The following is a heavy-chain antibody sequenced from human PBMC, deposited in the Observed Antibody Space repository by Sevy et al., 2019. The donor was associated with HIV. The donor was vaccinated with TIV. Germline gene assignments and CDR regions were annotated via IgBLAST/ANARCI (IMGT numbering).Heavy chain of an antibody. V-gene: IGHV3-48*03. D-gene: IGHD3-10*01. J-gene: IGHJ4*02. Sequence: GGSLRLSCAASGFTFSSYEMNWVRQAPGKGLEWVSYMSSGGSTIYYADSVKGRFTISRDNSKNSLYLQMNSLRVEDTAVYYCARASGYYGSGSYRYCDYWGQGTLVTVSS. CDR1: GFTFSSYE. CDR2: MSSGGSTI. CDR3: ARASGYYGSGSYRYCDY.